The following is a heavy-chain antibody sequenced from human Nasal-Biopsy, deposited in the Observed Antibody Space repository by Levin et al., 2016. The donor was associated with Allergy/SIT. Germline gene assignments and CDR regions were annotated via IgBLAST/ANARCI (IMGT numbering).Heavy chain of an antibody. Sequence: GGSLRLSCAASGFTFSGHWMHWVRQAPGKGLVWVSRIIPDGSSADYADSVKGRFTISRDNAKNTLYLQMNSLRAEDTAVYYCARDQSLKVATIMTGPHFDNWGQGTLVTVSS. CDR1: GFTFSGHW. V-gene: IGHV3-74*01. D-gene: IGHD5-12*01. CDR2: IIPDGSSA. J-gene: IGHJ4*02. CDR3: ARDQSLKVATIMTGPHFDN.